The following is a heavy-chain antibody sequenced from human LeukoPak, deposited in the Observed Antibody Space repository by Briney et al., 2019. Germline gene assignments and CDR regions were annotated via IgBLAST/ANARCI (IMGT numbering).Heavy chain of an antibody. CDR1: GFTFSNYT. Sequence: GGSLRLSCAASGFTFSNYTMSWVRQAPGKGLHWVSSISNSGTYRYYADSVKGRFTNSRDNAKNSQYLQMKSLRAEDTAVYYCARASTTVPNLLDHWGRGTLVTVSS. CDR2: ISNSGTYR. D-gene: IGHD4-17*01. V-gene: IGHV3-21*01. J-gene: IGHJ4*02. CDR3: ARASTTVPNLLDH.